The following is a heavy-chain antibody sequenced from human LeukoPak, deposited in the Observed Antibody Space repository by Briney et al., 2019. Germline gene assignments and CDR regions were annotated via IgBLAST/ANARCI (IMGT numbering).Heavy chain of an antibody. CDR2: INHSGST. Sequence: SETLSLTCAVYGGSFSGYYWSWIRQPPGKGLEWIGEINHSGSTNYNPSLKSRVTVSVDTSKNQFSLRLTSVTAADTAVYYCARQTGSGLFILPGGQGTLVTVSS. V-gene: IGHV4-34*01. CDR1: GGSFSGYY. CDR3: ARQTGSGLFILP. D-gene: IGHD3/OR15-3a*01. J-gene: IGHJ4*02.